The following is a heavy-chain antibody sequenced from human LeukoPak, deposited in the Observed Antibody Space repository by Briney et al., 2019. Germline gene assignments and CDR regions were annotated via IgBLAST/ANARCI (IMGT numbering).Heavy chain of an antibody. D-gene: IGHD3-10*01. J-gene: IGHJ4*02. CDR1: GFTVSGNY. CDR3: AKEGYGSGSYDY. CDR2: IYSGGTT. Sequence: GGSLRLSCAASGFTVSGNYMSWVRQAPGKGLEWVSVIYSGGTTYYADSVKGRFTISRDNSKNTLYLQMNSLRVEDTAVYYCAKEGYGSGSYDYWGQGTLVTVSS. V-gene: IGHV3-53*01.